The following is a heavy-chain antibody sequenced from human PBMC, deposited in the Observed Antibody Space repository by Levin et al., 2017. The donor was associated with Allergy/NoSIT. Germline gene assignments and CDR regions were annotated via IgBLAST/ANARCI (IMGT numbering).Heavy chain of an antibody. D-gene: IGHD6-13*01. CDR1: GFTFSSYA. CDR2: ISGSGGST. J-gene: IGHJ6*02. CDR3: AKASLSMAAYSSSSPYYYYGMDV. V-gene: IGHV3-23*01. Sequence: SCAASGFTFSSYAMSWVRQAPGKGLEWVSAISGSGGSTYYADSVKGRFTISRDNSKNTLYLQMNSLRAEDTAVYYCAKASLSMAAYSSSSPYYYYGMDVWGQGTTVTVSS.